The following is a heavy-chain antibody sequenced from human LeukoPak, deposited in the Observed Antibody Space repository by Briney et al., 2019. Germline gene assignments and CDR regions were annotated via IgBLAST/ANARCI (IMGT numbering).Heavy chain of an antibody. CDR3: ASLEQLRSGY. V-gene: IGHV1-69*05. CDR2: IIPIFGKA. CDR1: GCTFSIYA. J-gene: IGHJ4*02. D-gene: IGHD6-6*01. Sequence: SVTLSFTASGCTFSIYAISWVRQAPGPGLEWMGVIIPIFGKARYAKKRQDRVTITTQESTSPAYMDMSSLRSEDTAVYYCASLEQLRSGYWGQGTLVTVSS.